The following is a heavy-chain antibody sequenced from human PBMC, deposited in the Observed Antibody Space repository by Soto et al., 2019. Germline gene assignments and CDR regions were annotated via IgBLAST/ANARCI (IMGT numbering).Heavy chain of an antibody. CDR3: ARGNALDI. Sequence: SVKVSCKASGGTFSSFAINWVRQAPGQGPEWMGGTIPILGTANYAQKFQGRVTIIADETTNTASLELTGLRSEDTAVYYCARGNALDIWGQGTTVTVSS. CDR1: GGTFSSFA. J-gene: IGHJ6*02. CDR2: TIPILGTA. V-gene: IGHV1-69*13.